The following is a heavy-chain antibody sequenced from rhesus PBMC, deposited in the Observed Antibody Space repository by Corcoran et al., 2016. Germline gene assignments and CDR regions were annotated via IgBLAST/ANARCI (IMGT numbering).Heavy chain of an antibody. J-gene: IGHJ2*01. Sequence: QLQLQESGPGLVKPSETLSLTCAVSGYSISSGYGWSWIRQPPGKGLEWIGYISYSGSTSSNPSLKSRVTISRDTSTNQFSLKLSSVTAADTAVYYCARVPYSGSFWYFDLWGPGTPITISS. CDR2: ISYSGST. CDR3: ARVPYSGSFWYFDL. CDR1: GYSISSGYG. V-gene: IGHV4-122*02. D-gene: IGHD6-25*01.